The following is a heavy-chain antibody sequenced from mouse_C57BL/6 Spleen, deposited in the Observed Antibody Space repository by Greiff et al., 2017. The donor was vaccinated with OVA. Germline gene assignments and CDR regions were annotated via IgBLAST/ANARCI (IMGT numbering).Heavy chain of an antibody. D-gene: IGHD1-1*02. J-gene: IGHJ4*01. CDR1: GYTFTSYG. CDR3: ARSVAAPFYAMDY. V-gene: IGHV1-58*01. Sequence: VQLQQSGAELVRPGSSVKMSCKTSGYTFTSYGINWVKQRPGQGLEWIGYIYTGNGYTEYNEKFKGKATLTSDTSSSTAYMQLSSLTSEDSAIYFCARSVAAPFYAMDYWGQGTSVTVSS. CDR2: IYTGNGYT.